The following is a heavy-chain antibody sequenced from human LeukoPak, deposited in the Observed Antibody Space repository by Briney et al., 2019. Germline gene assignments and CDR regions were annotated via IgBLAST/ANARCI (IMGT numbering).Heavy chain of an antibody. V-gene: IGHV1-46*01. CDR3: ARAGGDGDYVREPGFDY. CDR1: GYTFTSYY. CDR2: INPSGGST. Sequence: ASVKVSCKASGYTFTSYYMHWVRQAPGQGLEWMGIINPSGGSTSYAQKFQGRVTMTRDTSTSTVYMELSSLRSEDTAVYYCARAGGDGDYVREPGFDYWGQGTLVTVSS. D-gene: IGHD4-17*01. J-gene: IGHJ4*02.